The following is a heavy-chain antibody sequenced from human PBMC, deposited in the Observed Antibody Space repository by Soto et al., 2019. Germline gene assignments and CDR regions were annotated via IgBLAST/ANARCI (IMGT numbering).Heavy chain of an antibody. D-gene: IGHD6-19*01. V-gene: IGHV6-1*01. Sequence: PSQTLSLTCAISGDSVSSNAAAWNWIGSSPSRGLEWLGRTYYGSNWRHDYAVSVKSRITVNPDTSKNHFSLQLNSVTPDDTAVYYCARGVAGSGFDLWGQGILVTASS. CDR1: GDSVSSNAAA. CDR2: TYYGSNWRH. CDR3: ARGVAGSGFDL. J-gene: IGHJ4*02.